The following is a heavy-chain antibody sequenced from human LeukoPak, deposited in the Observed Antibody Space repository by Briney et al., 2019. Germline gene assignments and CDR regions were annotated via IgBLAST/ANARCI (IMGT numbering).Heavy chain of an antibody. J-gene: IGHJ4*02. CDR2: IPPDGSTP. Sequence: GGPLTLLYSASGFSFSSNWMHWVRQAPGKGLIWVSRIPPDGSTPTYAHSVKGRFTISRDNAQSTLYLQMTSLRADDTAIYYFVPADKQWGQGTLVSV. CDR1: GFSFSSNW. CDR3: VPADKQ. V-gene: IGHV3-74*01.